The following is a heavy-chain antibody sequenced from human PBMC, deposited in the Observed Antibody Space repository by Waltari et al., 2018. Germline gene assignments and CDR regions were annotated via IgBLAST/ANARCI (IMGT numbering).Heavy chain of an antibody. V-gene: IGHV3-74*01. J-gene: IGHJ3*02. D-gene: IGHD5-18*01. CDR2: INSDGSST. Sequence: EVQLVESGGGLVQPGGSLRLSCAASGFTFSGSWMHWVRQAPGKGLVWVSRINSDGSSTSYADSMKGRFTISRDNAKKTLYLQMNSLRAEDTAVYYCARGGTYSFDAFDIWGQGTMVTVSS. CDR1: GFTFSGSW. CDR3: ARGGTYSFDAFDI.